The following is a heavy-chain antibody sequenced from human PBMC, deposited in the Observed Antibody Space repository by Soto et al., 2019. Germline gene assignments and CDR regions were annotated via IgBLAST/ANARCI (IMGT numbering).Heavy chain of an antibody. CDR3: ARGVYGSGNYYTGPSAFDI. Sequence: QVQLEQSGAEVKKPGSSVKISCKASGGTLSDHGVSWLRQAPGQGLEWVGGTIPVFNTAKYASKFQGRVTIAADNSTNIAYMELGSLRSDDTAFYYCARGVYGSGNYYTGPSAFDIWGQGTLVIVSS. J-gene: IGHJ3*02. CDR1: GGTLSDHG. V-gene: IGHV1-69*06. CDR2: TIPVFNTA. D-gene: IGHD3-10*01.